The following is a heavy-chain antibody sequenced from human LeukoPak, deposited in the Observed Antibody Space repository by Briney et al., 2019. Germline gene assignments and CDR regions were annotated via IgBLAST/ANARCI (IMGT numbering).Heavy chain of an antibody. CDR3: ARGYQGSGRFDY. Sequence: GGSLRLSCAVSGFTVSSNYMSWVRQAPGKGLEWVSVIYSGGSTYYADSVKGRFTISRGNSKNTLYLQMNSLRAEDTAVYYCARGYQGSGRFDYWGQGTLVTVSS. CDR1: GFTVSSNY. V-gene: IGHV3-53*01. CDR2: IYSGGST. D-gene: IGHD2-15*01. J-gene: IGHJ4*02.